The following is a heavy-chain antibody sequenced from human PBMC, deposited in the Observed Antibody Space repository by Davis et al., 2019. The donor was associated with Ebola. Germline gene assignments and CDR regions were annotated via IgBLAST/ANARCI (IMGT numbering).Heavy chain of an antibody. CDR1: GYTFSTYA. CDR3: ARGRTVAADYYYYGMDV. J-gene: IGHJ6*02. CDR2: INAGNGNT. V-gene: IGHV1-3*01. D-gene: IGHD6-19*01. Sequence: ASVKVSCKASGYTFSTYAMHWVRQAPGQRLEWMGWINAGNGNTKYSQELQGRVSIIRDTSASTAYMELSSLRSEDTAVYYCARGRTVAADYYYYGMDVWGQGTTVTVSS.